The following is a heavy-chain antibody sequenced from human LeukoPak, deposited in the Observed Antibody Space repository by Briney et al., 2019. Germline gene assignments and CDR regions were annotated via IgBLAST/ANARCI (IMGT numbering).Heavy chain of an antibody. CDR3: ARDKQQLGFNAFDI. CDR1: GFTFSSYS. Sequence: GGSLRLSCAASGFTFSSYSMNWVRQAPGKGLEWVSSISSSSSYIYYADSVKGRFTISRDNAKNSLYLQMSSLRAEDTAVYYCARDKQQLGFNAFDIWGQGTMVTVSS. CDR2: ISSSSSYI. V-gene: IGHV3-21*04. J-gene: IGHJ3*02. D-gene: IGHD6-13*01.